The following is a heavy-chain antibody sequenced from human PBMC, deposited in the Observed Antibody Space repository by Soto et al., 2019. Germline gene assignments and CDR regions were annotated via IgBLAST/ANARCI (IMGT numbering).Heavy chain of an antibody. D-gene: IGHD3-10*01. CDR1: GFSLSTSGVG. J-gene: IGHJ4*02. CDR2: IYWDDDK. Sequence: QITLKESGPTLVKPTQTLTLTCTFSGFSLSTSGVGVGWIRQPPGKALEWLALIYWDDDKRYSPSLKSRLTITKDTSKNQVVLIMTNMDPVDTATYYCAHRFLWFGEWTYFDYWGQGTLVTVSS. CDR3: AHRFLWFGEWTYFDY. V-gene: IGHV2-5*02.